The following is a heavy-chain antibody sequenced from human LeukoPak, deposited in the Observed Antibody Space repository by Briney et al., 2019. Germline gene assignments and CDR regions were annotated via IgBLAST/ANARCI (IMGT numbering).Heavy chain of an antibody. D-gene: IGHD6-13*01. CDR2: IYYSGSN. J-gene: IGHJ6*02. CDR3: ARDGGYSSSWPYYYYGMDV. Sequence: SETLSLTCTVPGGSISSYYWSWIRQPPGKGLEWIGYIYYSGSNNYNPSLKSRVTISVDTSKNQFSLKLSSVTAADTAVYYCARDGGYSSSWPYYYYGMDVWGQGTTVTVSS. CDR1: GGSISSYY. V-gene: IGHV4-59*01.